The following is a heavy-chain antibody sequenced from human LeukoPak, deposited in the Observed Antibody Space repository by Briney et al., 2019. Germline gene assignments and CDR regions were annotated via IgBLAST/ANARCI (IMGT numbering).Heavy chain of an antibody. CDR2: IYTSGST. CDR1: GGSISSYY. J-gene: IGHJ3*02. V-gene: IGHV4-4*07. D-gene: IGHD3-22*01. Sequence: SETLSLTWTVAGGSISSYYWSWIRQPAGKGLEWIGRIYTSGSTNYNPSLKTRITMSVDTSKNQLSLKLSSVTAADTAVYYCARDGPTYYYDSSGYYSDAFDIWGQGTMVTVSS. CDR3: ARDGPTYYYDSSGYYSDAFDI.